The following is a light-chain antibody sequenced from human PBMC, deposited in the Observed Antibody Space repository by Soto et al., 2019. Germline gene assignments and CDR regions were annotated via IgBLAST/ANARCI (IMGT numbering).Light chain of an antibody. J-gene: IGLJ1*01. V-gene: IGLV1-51*01. CDR3: GTWDSSLSAEV. CDR1: SSNIGNNY. CDR2: DNN. Sequence: QSVLTQSPSVSAAPGQKVTISCSGSSSNIGNNYVSWYQQLPGTAPKLLIYDNNKRPSGIPDRFSGSKSGTSATLGITGLQTGDEADYYCGTWDSSLSAEVFGTGTKVTVL.